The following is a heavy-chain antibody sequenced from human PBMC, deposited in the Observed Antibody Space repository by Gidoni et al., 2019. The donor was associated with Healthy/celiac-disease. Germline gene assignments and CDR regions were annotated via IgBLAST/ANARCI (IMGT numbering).Heavy chain of an antibody. V-gene: IGHV1-69*04. CDR1: GGTFSSYA. CDR2: IIPILGIA. D-gene: IGHD6-19*01. Sequence: QVQLVQSGAEVKKPGSSVKVSCKASGGTFSSYAISWVRQAPGQGLEWMGRIIPILGIANYAQKFQGRVTITADKSTSTAYMELSSLRSEDTAVYYCARVVAGTWYFDYWGQGTLVTVSS. J-gene: IGHJ4*02. CDR3: ARVVAGTWYFDY.